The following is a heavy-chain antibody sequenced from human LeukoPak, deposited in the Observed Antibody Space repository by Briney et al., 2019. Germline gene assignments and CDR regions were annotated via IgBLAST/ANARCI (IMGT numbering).Heavy chain of an antibody. D-gene: IGHD6-19*01. CDR1: GFSFSSYS. Sequence: NPGGSLRLSCAASGFSFSSYSMNWARQAPGKGLEWVSSISSSSNYIYYADSVKGRFTISRDNAKNSLYLQMNSLRAEDSAVYYCAREGWLEGFEYWGQGTLVTVSS. CDR2: ISSSSNYI. J-gene: IGHJ4*02. CDR3: AREGWLEGFEY. V-gene: IGHV3-21*01.